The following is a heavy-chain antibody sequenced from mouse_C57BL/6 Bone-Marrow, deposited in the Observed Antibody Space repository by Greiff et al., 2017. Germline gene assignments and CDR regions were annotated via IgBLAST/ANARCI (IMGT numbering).Heavy chain of an antibody. CDR3: ASLLWLQDYAMDY. J-gene: IGHJ4*01. V-gene: IGHV14-2*01. CDR1: GFNIKDYY. Sequence: VQLQQSGAELVKPGASVKLSCTASGFNIKDYYMHWVKQRTEQGLEWIGRIDPEDGETKYAPKFQGKATVTADTSSNTAYLQLSSLTSEDTAVYYCASLLWLQDYAMDYWGQGTSVTVSS. D-gene: IGHD2-2*01. CDR2: IDPEDGET.